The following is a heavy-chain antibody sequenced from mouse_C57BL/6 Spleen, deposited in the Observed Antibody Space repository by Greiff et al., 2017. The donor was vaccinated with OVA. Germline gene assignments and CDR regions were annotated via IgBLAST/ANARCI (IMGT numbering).Heavy chain of an antibody. CDR3: ARSLYDYGYYFDY. V-gene: IGHV5-17*01. CDR2: ISSGSSTI. D-gene: IGHD2-4*01. J-gene: IGHJ2*01. Sequence: EVMLVESGGGLVKPGGSLKLSCAASGFTFSDYGMHWVRQAPEKGLEWVAYISSGSSTIYYADKVKGRFTISRDNAKNTLFLQMTSLRSEDTAMYYCARSLYDYGYYFDYWGQGTTLTVSS. CDR1: GFTFSDYG.